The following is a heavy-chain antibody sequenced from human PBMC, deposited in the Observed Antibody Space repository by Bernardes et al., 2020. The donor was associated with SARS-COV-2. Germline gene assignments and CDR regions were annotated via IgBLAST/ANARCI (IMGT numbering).Heavy chain of an antibody. CDR1: GASVTTYY. J-gene: IGHJ5*02. Sequence: SETLSLTCTVSGASVTTYYWSWIRQPPGKGLEWLGYMYSSGIPNTYSSAITKYNRSLKGRVTISIDASKNQLSLKLRSVTAADTAVYYCAREVTMGVVENNWFDPWGQGTLVTVSS. CDR2: MYSSGIPNTYSSAIT. V-gene: IGHV4-59*02. D-gene: IGHD2-15*01. CDR3: AREVTMGVVENNWFDP.